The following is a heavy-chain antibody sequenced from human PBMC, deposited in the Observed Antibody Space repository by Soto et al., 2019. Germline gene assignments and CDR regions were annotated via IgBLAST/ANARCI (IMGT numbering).Heavy chain of an antibody. CDR1: GGAFNNYV. V-gene: IGHV1-69*18. D-gene: IGHD5-12*01. CDR2: IVPIYRSS. J-gene: IGHJ5*01. CDR3: ARDSKWLIINGNWFDS. Sequence: QVQLVQSGAEMKTPGSSVNVSCTLSGGAFNNYVISWVRQAPGQGLEWVGSIVPIYRSSLFAQKFQGRVTLSADETTNTVYMELRSLRLDDTAIYYCARDSKWLIINGNWFDSWGQGTLVTVSS.